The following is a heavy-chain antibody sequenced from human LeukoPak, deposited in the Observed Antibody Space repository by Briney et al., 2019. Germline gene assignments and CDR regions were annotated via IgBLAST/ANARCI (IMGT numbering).Heavy chain of an antibody. CDR1: GYTFTSYD. CDR3: ARGQQLHFTLNWVDP. V-gene: IGHV1-8*01. D-gene: IGHD6-13*01. CDR2: MNPNSGNT. J-gene: IGHJ5*02. Sequence: GASVKVSCKASGYTFTSYDINWVRQATGQGLEWMGWMNPNSGNTGYAQKFQGRVTMTRNTSISTAYMELSSLRSEDTAVYYCARGQQLHFTLNWVDPWGQGTLVTVSS.